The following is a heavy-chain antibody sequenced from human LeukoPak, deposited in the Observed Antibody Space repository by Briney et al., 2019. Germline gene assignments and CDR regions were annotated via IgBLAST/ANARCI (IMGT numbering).Heavy chain of an antibody. CDR1: GGSISSYY. CDR2: ISYSGGT. V-gene: IGHV4-59*01. D-gene: IGHD5-24*01. J-gene: IGHJ5*02. Sequence: SETLSLTCTVSGGSISSYYWSWIRQPPGKGLEWIGYISYSGGTNYNPSLKSRVTISVDTSKNQFSLKLSSVTAADTAVYYCARAGGGYNYSWFDPWGQGTLVTVSS. CDR3: ARAGGGYNYSWFDP.